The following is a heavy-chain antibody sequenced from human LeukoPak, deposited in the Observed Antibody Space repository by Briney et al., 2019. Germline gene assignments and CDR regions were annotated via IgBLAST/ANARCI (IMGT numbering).Heavy chain of an antibody. CDR1: GSTFDDYA. Sequence: PGRSLRLSCAASGSTFDDYAMHWVRQAPGKGLEWVSGISWNSGSIGYADSVKGRFTISRDNAKNSLYLQMNSLRAEDTALYYCAKDQNYDILTGYRDYWGQGTLVTVSS. V-gene: IGHV3-9*01. J-gene: IGHJ4*02. CDR3: AKDQNYDILTGYRDY. CDR2: ISWNSGSI. D-gene: IGHD3-9*01.